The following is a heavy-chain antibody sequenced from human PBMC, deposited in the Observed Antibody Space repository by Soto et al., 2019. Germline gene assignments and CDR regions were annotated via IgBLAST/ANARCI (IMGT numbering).Heavy chain of an antibody. D-gene: IGHD3-10*01. Sequence: GGSLRLSCVGSGFTFRDYAMSWVRQAPGQGLEWVSGISGSGGFKYYADSVKGRFTISKDNSKNTLYLQMGSLRAEDTAVYYCTRDYARGFGELYSDWGQGTLVTVSS. J-gene: IGHJ4*02. CDR1: GFTFRDYA. CDR3: TRDYARGFGELYSD. CDR2: ISGSGGFK. V-gene: IGHV3-23*01.